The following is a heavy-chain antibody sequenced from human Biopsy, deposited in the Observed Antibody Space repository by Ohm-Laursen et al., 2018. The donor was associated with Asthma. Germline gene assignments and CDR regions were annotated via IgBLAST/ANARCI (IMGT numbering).Heavy chain of an antibody. J-gene: IGHJ4*02. Sequence: ASVKVSCKASGYTFINNDINWVRQAAGQGLEWMGWMNPNSGNTGYAQKFHGRVTMTRDTSINTVYMELSSLRSDDTAVYYCAKDERLYYGSDSKYMQPVPLGDWGQGTLVIVSA. CDR1: GYTFINND. CDR3: AKDERLYYGSDSKYMQPVPLGD. CDR2: MNPNSGNT. V-gene: IGHV1-8*01. D-gene: IGHD3-10*01.